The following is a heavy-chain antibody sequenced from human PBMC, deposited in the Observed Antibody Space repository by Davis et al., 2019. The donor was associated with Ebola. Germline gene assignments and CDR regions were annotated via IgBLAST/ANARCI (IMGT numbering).Heavy chain of an antibody. CDR1: GFHFSSYA. J-gene: IGHJ4*02. Sequence: GESLKISCAASGFHFSSYAMSWVRQAPGKGLEWVSAINGRGDSTYFADSVKGRFTISRDNSKNTLYLQMNSLRAEDTAVYYCAKDTSNIWFDIWGQGTLVTVSS. V-gene: IGHV3-23*01. D-gene: IGHD3-9*01. CDR2: INGRGDST. CDR3: AKDTSNIWFDI.